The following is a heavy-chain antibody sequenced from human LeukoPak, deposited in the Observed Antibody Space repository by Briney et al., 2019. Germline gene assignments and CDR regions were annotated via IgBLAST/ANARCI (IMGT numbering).Heavy chain of an antibody. V-gene: IGHV4-39*01. D-gene: IGHD3-10*01. CDR3: ASAKPFYDSRRGNWFDP. J-gene: IGHJ5*02. CDR2: IFYSGIT. CDR1: GGSVSSSTYY. Sequence: SETLSLTCTVSGGSVSSSTYYWGWIRQPPGKGLEWIASIFYSGITYYSPSLKTRVTVSVDTSKNQFSLRLSSVTAADTAVYYCASAKPFYDSRRGNWFDPWGQGTLVTVSS.